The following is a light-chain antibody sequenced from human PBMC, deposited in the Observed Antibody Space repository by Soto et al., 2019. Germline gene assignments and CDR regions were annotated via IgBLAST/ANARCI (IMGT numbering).Light chain of an antibody. J-gene: IGKJ1*01. Sequence: EIVLTQSPGTLSLSPGERATLSCRASQSVSSTYLAWYQQKPGQAPRLLIYGASSRATGIPDRFSGSGSGTDFTLTISRVEPEDFAVYYCQQHGSSPWTFGQGTKVEIE. CDR3: QQHGSSPWT. CDR2: GAS. V-gene: IGKV3-20*01. CDR1: QSVSSTY.